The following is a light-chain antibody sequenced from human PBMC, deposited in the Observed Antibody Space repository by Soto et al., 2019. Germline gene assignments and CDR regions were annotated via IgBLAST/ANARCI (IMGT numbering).Light chain of an antibody. CDR2: WAS. CDR1: QSSLYSPNNKNY. Sequence: DIVMTQSPDSMAVSLGERATINCKSSQSSLYSPNNKNYLAWYQQKPGQPPKLLIYWASTRESGVPDRFSGCGSGTDFTLTVSGLQDEDVAVYYCQQYYDVPQNFGQGIKVEIK. V-gene: IGKV4-1*01. CDR3: QQYYDVPQN. J-gene: IGKJ1*01.